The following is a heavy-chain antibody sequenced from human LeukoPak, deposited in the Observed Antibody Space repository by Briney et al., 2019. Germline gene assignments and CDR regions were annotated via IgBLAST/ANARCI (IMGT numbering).Heavy chain of an antibody. J-gene: IGHJ4*02. Sequence: ASVKVSCKASGYTFTGYDMHWGRQAPGQRLEWMRGINPNSGGTNYAQKFQGRVTMPRDKSISTAYMQLSRLRSADTAVSYCARERTLTSCYDYWGQGTLVTVSS. D-gene: IGHD2-15*01. V-gene: IGHV1-2*02. CDR1: GYTFTGYD. CDR2: INPNSGGT. CDR3: ARERTLTSCYDY.